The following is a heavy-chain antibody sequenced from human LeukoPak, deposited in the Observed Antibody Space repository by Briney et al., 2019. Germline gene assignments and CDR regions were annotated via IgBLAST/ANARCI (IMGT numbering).Heavy chain of an antibody. CDR1: GFTFSSYW. V-gene: IGHV3-53*01. Sequence: GGSLRLSCAASGFTFSSYWMSWVRQAPGKGLEWVSVIYSGGSTYYADSVKGRFTISRDNSKNTLYLQMNSLRAEDTAVYYCARVGCSSTSCYLFQYYFDYWGQGTLVTVSS. CDR3: ARVGCSSTSCYLFQYYFDY. CDR2: IYSGGST. D-gene: IGHD2-2*01. J-gene: IGHJ4*02.